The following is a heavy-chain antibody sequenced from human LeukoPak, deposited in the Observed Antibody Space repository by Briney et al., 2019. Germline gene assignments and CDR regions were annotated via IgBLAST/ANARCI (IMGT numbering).Heavy chain of an antibody. CDR1: GGSISSSRYY. J-gene: IGHJ4*02. V-gene: IGHV4-39*01. D-gene: IGHD5-24*01. Sequence: SETLSLTCTVSGGSISSSRYYWGWIRQPPGKGLEWIGTIYYSGSTYYNPFLKSRVTISVDTSKNQFSLKLSSVTAADTAVYYCAESSRWLQDLDYWGQGILVTVSS. CDR3: AESSRWLQDLDY. CDR2: IYYSGST.